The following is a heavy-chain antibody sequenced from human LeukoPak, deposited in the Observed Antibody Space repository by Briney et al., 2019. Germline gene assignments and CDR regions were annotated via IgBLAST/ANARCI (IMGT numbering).Heavy chain of an antibody. CDR2: TSFDGSRQ. V-gene: IGHV3-30*01. J-gene: IGHJ4*02. CDR1: GCTFSRYA. D-gene: IGHD2-15*01. CDR3: ARGSVGTPPPFDF. Sequence: PGGSLRLSCAVSGCTFSRYALHWVRQSPGKGLEWVALTSFDGSRQYYADFVKGRFTISKDNSKNTLYLQMNSLKTEDTAVYYCARGSVGTPPPFDFWGQGTLVTVSS.